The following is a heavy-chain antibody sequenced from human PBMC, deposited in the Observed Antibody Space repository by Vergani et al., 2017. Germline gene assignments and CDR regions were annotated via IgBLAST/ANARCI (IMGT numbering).Heavy chain of an antibody. CDR2: IYYSGST. Sequence: QVQLQESGPGLVKPSETLYLTCTVSGGSLSSYYWSWIRQPPGKGLEWIGDIYYSGSTNYNPSLKSRVTISVDTSKNQFSLKLSSVTAADTAVYYCARDKSPHRNWFDPWGQGTLVTVSS. J-gene: IGHJ5*02. V-gene: IGHV4-59*01. CDR1: GGSLSSYY. CDR3: ARDKSPHRNWFDP.